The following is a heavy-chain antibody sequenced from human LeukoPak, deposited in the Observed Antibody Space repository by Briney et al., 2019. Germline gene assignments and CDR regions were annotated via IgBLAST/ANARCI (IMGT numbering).Heavy chain of an antibody. Sequence: GRSLRLSCAASGFTFSSYSMNWVRQAPGKGLEWVSSISSSSSYIYYADSVKGRFTISGDNAKNSLYLQMNSLRAEDTAVYYCARSIAVAGTDYWGQGTLVTVSS. D-gene: IGHD6-19*01. CDR2: ISSSSSYI. J-gene: IGHJ4*02. V-gene: IGHV3-21*01. CDR3: ARSIAVAGTDY. CDR1: GFTFSSYS.